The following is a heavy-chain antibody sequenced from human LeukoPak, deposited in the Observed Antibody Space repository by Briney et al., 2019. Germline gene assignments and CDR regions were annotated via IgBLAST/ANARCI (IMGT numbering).Heavy chain of an antibody. V-gene: IGHV4-39*01. CDR2: IYFSGSS. J-gene: IGHJ6*02. CDR3: ARLLFAMDV. Sequence: PSETLSLTCTVSGGPISSSSYYWGWIRQPPGKGLEWIGSIYFSGSSYYNPSLRSRVTISVDTSKNQFSLRLTSVTAADTAVYYCARLLFAMDVWGQGTTVTVSS. CDR1: GGPISSSSYY. D-gene: IGHD2-21*01.